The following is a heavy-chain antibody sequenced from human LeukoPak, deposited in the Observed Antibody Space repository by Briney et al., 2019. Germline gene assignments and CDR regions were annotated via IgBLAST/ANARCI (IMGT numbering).Heavy chain of an antibody. J-gene: IGHJ2*01. Sequence: PSETLSLTCAVSGGSISGGGYSWSWIRQPPGKGLGWIGYIYHSGSTYYNPSLKGRFTISVDRSKNQFSLKLSSVTAADTAVYYCARTPGIAVAGTPGPLYFDLWGRGTLVTVSS. D-gene: IGHD6-19*01. CDR2: IYHSGST. CDR3: ARTPGIAVAGTPGPLYFDL. V-gene: IGHV4-30-2*01. CDR1: GGSISGGGYS.